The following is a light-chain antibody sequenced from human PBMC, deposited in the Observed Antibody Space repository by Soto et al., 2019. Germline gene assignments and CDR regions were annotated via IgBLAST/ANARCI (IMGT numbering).Light chain of an antibody. CDR3: CSYTTSVTYV. CDR1: SSDLGNYNR. CDR2: EVT. J-gene: IGLJ1*01. Sequence: QSALTQPPSVSGSPGQSVAISCTGTSSDLGNYNRVSWYQQPPGTAPKLIIYEVTNRPSGVPDRFSGSKSGDTASLTISGLQAEDEADYYCCSYTTSVTYVFGTGTKLTVL. V-gene: IGLV2-18*02.